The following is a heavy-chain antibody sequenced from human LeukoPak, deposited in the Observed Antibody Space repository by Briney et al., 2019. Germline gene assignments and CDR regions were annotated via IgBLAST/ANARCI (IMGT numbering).Heavy chain of an antibody. Sequence: SETLSLTCTVSGGSISSSSYYWGWIRQPPGKGLEWIGSIYYSGSTYYNPSLKSRVTISVDTSKNQFSLKLSSVTAADTAVYYCARGQYDLDYWGQGTLVTVSS. J-gene: IGHJ4*02. CDR2: IYYSGST. D-gene: IGHD3-3*01. V-gene: IGHV4-39*07. CDR3: ARGQYDLDY. CDR1: GGSISSSSYY.